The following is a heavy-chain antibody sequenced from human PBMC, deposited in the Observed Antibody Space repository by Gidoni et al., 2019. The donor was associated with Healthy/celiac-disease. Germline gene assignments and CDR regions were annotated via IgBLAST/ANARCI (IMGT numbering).Heavy chain of an antibody. CDR1: GGSISRYY. V-gene: IGHV4-59*01. CDR2: IYYSGST. J-gene: IGHJ6*02. Sequence: QVPLHESGPGLVKPSETLSLTCTVSGGSISRYYWSWIRQPPGKGLEWIGYIYYSGSTNYNPSLKSRVTISVDTSKNQFSLKLSSVTAADTAVYYCARVQTYDFWSGYYSYYYYGMDVWGQGTTVTVSS. CDR3: ARVQTYDFWSGYYSYYYYGMDV. D-gene: IGHD3-3*01.